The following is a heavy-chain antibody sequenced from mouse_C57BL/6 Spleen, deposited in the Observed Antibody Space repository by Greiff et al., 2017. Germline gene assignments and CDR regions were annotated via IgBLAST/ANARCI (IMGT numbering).Heavy chain of an antibody. D-gene: IGHD1-1*01. CDR3: ARMVYGSSPYWYFDV. CDR1: GYTFTSYW. Sequence: QVQLKQPGAELVMPGASVKLSCKASGYTFTSYWMHWVKQRPGQGLEWIGEIDPSDSYTNYNQKFKGKSTLTVDKSSSTAYMQLSSLTSEDSAVYYCARMVYGSSPYWYFDVWGTGTTVTVSS. J-gene: IGHJ1*03. V-gene: IGHV1-69*01. CDR2: IDPSDSYT.